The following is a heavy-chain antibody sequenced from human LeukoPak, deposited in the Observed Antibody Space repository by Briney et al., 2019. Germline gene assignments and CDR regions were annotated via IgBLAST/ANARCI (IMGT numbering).Heavy chain of an antibody. Sequence: ETLSLTCVVSGGSISSTSYYWGWIRQPPGKGLEWVANINQDGFDKYYVDSVKGRFTISRDNAKKSVYLQMNSLRAEDTAIYYCARTGSTVTGSSIMWYYFDHWGQGALVTVSS. CDR3: ARTGSTVTGSSIMWYYFDH. V-gene: IGHV3-7*01. J-gene: IGHJ4*02. D-gene: IGHD3-9*01. CDR2: INQDGFDK. CDR1: GGSISSTSYY.